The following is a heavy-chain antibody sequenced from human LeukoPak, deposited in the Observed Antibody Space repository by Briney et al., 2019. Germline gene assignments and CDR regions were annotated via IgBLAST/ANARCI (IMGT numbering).Heavy chain of an antibody. Sequence: PSETLSLTCTVSGGSISSSSYYWGWIRQPPGKGLEWIGSIYYSGTTYYNPSLKSRVTISVDTSKNQFSLKLSSVTAADTAVYYCARDDYTISWYWFDPWGQGTLVTVSS. CDR1: GGSISSSSYY. V-gene: IGHV4-39*07. J-gene: IGHJ5*02. CDR2: IYYSGTT. CDR3: ARDDYTISWYWFDP. D-gene: IGHD6-13*01.